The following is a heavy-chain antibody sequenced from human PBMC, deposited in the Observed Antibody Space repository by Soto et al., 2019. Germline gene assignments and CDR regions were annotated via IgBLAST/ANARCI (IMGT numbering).Heavy chain of an antibody. V-gene: IGHV3-48*02. J-gene: IGHJ4*02. D-gene: IGHD2-2*01. Sequence: EVQLVESGGGLVQPGGSLRLSCAASGFTFSGFTMNWVHQAPGRGLEWISYISRGGETIYYADSVKGRFTISRDNAGNPLYVQMDSLRDEDTAVYYCAGRNLAGCSGTDCLYYVDCWGQGTLVTVSS. CDR1: GFTFSGFT. CDR3: AGRNLAGCSGTDCLYYVDC. CDR2: ISRGGETI.